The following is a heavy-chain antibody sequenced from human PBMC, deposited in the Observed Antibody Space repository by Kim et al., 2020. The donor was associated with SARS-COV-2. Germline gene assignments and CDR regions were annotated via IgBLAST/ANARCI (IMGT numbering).Heavy chain of an antibody. J-gene: IGHJ4*02. Sequence: GGSLRLSCAASGLTVSSNYMNWVRQAPGEGLEWVSVHYSGGSTHYADSVRGRFTISRDHSKNTVYLQMNSLSVEDTAIYYCARLKTAGNHHFPFDYWGQG. CDR2: HYSGGST. V-gene: IGHV3-53*01. D-gene: IGHD3-3*02. CDR1: GLTVSSNY. CDR3: ARLKTAGNHHFPFDY.